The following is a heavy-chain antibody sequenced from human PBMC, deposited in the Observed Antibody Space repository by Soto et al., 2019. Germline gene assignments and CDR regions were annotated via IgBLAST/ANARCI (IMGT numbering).Heavy chain of an antibody. D-gene: IGHD3-3*01. CDR1: GFTFSNAW. J-gene: IGHJ3*02. V-gene: IGHV3-15*01. CDR2: IKSKNDGGTT. CDR3: TTGPKYYDFWSGWNAFDI. Sequence: GGSLRLSCSASGFTFSNAWMSWVRQAPGKGLEWVGRIKSKNDGGTTDYAAPVKGRFTISRDDSKNTLYLQMNSLKTEDTAVYYCTTGPKYYDFWSGWNAFDIWGKGTMVPVSS.